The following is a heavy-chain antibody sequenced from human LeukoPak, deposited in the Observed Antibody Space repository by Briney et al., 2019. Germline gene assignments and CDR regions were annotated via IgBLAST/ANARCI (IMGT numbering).Heavy chain of an antibody. J-gene: IGHJ6*04. CDR2: INSGSSHI. CDR1: GFTYSHYS. V-gene: IGHV3-21*01. Sequence: GGSLRLSCVASGFTYSHYSMNWVRQAPGKGLEWVSSINSGSSHIYYADSVKGRFTISRDNAKNSLYLQMNSLRAEDTAVYYCARGPTMKMDVWGKGTTVTVSS. D-gene: IGHD3-22*01. CDR3: ARGPTMKMDV.